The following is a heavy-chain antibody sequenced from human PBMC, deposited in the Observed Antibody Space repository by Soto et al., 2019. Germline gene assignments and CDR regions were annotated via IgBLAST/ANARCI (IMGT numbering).Heavy chain of an antibody. D-gene: IGHD3-22*01. Sequence: PGGSLRLSCAASGFTFSNAWMSWVRQAPGEGLEWVGRIKSKSDGGTTDYAAPVKGRFTISRDDSKNTLYVQMNSLKTEDTAVYYCTTAGRYYDSSGQGGYWGQGTLVTVSS. CDR2: IKSKSDGGTT. CDR1: GFTFSNAW. J-gene: IGHJ4*02. V-gene: IGHV3-15*01. CDR3: TTAGRYYDSSGQGGY.